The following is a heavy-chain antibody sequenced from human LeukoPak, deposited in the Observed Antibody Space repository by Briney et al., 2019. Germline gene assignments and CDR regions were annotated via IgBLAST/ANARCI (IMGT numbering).Heavy chain of an antibody. Sequence: GGSLRLSCAASGFSFSGYGMHWVRQAPGKGLEWVAFIRYDGSNEYYADSVKGRFTISRDNSKNTLYLQMNSLRAEDTAVYYCAKDLSPDIRWFDPWGQGTLVTVSS. V-gene: IGHV3-30*02. CDR1: GFSFSGYG. J-gene: IGHJ5*02. CDR3: AKDLSPDIRWFDP. D-gene: IGHD5-12*01. CDR2: IRYDGSNE.